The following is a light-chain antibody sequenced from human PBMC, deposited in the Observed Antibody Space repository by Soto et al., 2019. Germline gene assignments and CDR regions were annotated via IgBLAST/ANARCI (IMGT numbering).Light chain of an antibody. CDR1: SSNVGGNP. Sequence: QSVLTQPPSASGTPGQRVTISSSGSSSNVGGNPVNWYQHVPTTAPKLLIYTNTQRPSGVPDRFSGSKSGTSASLAISGLQSEDEADYYCARWDDSLNGPVFGTGTKVTVL. J-gene: IGLJ1*01. CDR3: ARWDDSLNGPV. V-gene: IGLV1-44*01. CDR2: TNT.